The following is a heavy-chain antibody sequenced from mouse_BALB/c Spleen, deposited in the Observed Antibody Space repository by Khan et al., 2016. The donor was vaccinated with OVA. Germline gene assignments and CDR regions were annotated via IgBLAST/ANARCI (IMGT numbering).Heavy chain of an antibody. J-gene: IGHJ4*01. CDR3: DRQPYYHYYLIDY. Sequence: VQLQQSGPGLVAPSQSLSITCTISGFSLTNYGVHWVRQPPGKGLEWLVVIWSDGTTTYDSALKSRLTISKDNSKSQVFLKMDSLQTDDTAMYYCDRQPYYHYYLIDYWGQGTSVTVSS. CDR1: GFSLTNYG. D-gene: IGHD2-10*01. CDR2: IWSDGTT. V-gene: IGHV2-6-1*01.